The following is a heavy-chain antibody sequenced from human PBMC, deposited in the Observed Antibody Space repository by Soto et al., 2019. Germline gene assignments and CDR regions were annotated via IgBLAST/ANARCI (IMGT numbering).Heavy chain of an antibody. CDR3: ARVERRYYFDY. D-gene: IGHD3-16*01. V-gene: IGHV4-30-4*01. CDR1: GSSISSGDYY. Sequence: KTXETLSVTCTVAGSSISSGDYYWSWIRQPPGKGLEWIGYIYYSGSTYYNPSLKSRVTISVDTSKNQFSLKLSSVTAADTAVYYCARVERRYYFDYWGQGTLVTVSS. CDR2: IYYSGST. J-gene: IGHJ4*02.